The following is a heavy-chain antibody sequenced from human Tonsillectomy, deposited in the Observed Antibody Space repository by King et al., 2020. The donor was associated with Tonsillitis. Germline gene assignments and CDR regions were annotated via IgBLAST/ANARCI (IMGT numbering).Heavy chain of an antibody. CDR3: ARVILSTGGTIYYYYMDV. D-gene: IGHD2-8*02. J-gene: IGHJ6*03. CDR1: GGSFGSYA. CDR2: IIPIFGTT. V-gene: IGHV1-69*01. Sequence: QLVQSGAEVKKPGSSMKVSCKASGGSFGSYAISWVRQAPGQGLEWMGVIIPIFGTTTYAQRLQGRVKITADESTATAYMELSSLTSEDTASYYCARVILSTGGTIYYYYMDVWGEGTTVTVS.